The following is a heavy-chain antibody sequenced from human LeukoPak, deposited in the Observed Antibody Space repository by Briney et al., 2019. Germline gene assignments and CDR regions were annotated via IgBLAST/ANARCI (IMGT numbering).Heavy chain of an antibody. D-gene: IGHD3-10*01. CDR2: IYYSGST. J-gene: IGHJ4*02. CDR1: GVSISSSSYY. Sequence: SETLSLTCTVSGVSISSSSYYWGWIRQPPGKGLEWIGSIYYSGSTYYNPSLKSRVTISVDTSKNQFSLKLSSVTAADTAVYYCARDVKPGRPYYYGSGPDYWGQGTLVTVSS. CDR3: ARDVKPGRPYYYGSGPDY. V-gene: IGHV4-39*07.